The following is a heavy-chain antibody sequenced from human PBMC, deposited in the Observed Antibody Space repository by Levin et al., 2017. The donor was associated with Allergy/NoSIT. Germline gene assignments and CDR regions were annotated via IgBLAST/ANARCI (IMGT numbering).Heavy chain of an antibody. CDR2: ISGSGGST. V-gene: IGHV3-23*01. J-gene: IGHJ6*02. CDR3: AKDPVTGGGLPNGMDV. D-gene: IGHD3-16*01. CDR1: GFTFSSYA. Sequence: GGSLRLSCAASGFTFSSYAMSWVRQAPGKGLEWVSAISGSGGSTYYADSVKGRFTISRDNSKNTLYLQMNSLRAEDTAVHYCAKDPVTGGGLPNGMDVWGQGTTVTVSS.